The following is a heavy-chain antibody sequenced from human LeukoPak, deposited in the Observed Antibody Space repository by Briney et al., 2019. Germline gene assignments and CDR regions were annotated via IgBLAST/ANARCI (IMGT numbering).Heavy chain of an antibody. J-gene: IGHJ4*02. D-gene: IGHD3-22*01. CDR1: GGSISSYY. V-gene: IGHV4-59*12. CDR2: IYYSGST. CDR3: ARAADHYDSSGYAFDY. Sequence: SETLSLTCTVSGGSISSYYWSWIRQPPGKGLEWIGYIYYSGSTNYNPSLKSRVTISVDTSKNQFSLKLSSVTAADTAVYYCARAADHYDSSGYAFDYWGQGTLVTVSS.